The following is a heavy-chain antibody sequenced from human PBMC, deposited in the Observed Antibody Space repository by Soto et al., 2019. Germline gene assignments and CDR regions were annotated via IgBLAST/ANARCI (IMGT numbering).Heavy chain of an antibody. CDR3: VRGQFSAFDC. CDR1: GDSVSRTSVA. J-gene: IGHJ4*02. V-gene: IGHV6-1*01. Sequence: QVQLHQSGPGLVKPSQTLSLTCAISGDSVSRTSVAWNWIRQSPSRGLEWLGRTYYRSKWNSDYAVSVRGRITINPDTSKSQFSLQLNSVTPEDMAVYYCVRGQFSAFDCWGQGTLVTVSS. CDR2: TYYRSKWNS.